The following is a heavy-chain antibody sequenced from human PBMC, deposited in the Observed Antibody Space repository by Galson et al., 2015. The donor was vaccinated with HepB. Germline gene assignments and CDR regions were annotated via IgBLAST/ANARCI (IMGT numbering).Heavy chain of an antibody. J-gene: IGHJ5*01. CDR3: AKDRGPAGYNWFDS. CDR1: GFTFGDYG. Sequence: SLRLSCAASGFTFGDYGMHWVRQAPGKGLEWVSAISRNSGTIGYADSVKGRFTISRDNAKNSLFLQMNSLRGEDTALYYCAKDRGPAGYNWFDSWGQGTLVTVSS. CDR2: ISRNSGTI. V-gene: IGHV3-9*01.